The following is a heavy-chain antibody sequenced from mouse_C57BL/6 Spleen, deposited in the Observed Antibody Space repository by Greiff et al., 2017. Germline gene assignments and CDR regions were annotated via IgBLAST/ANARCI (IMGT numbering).Heavy chain of an antibody. J-gene: IGHJ1*03. Sequence: QVQLKQPGTELVKPGASVKLSCKASGYTFTSYWMHWVKQRPGQGLEWIGNINPSNGGTNYNEKFKSKATLTVDKSSSTAYMQLSSLTSEDSAVYYCARVDSIITTVVAPYFDVWGTGTTVTVSS. CDR3: ARVDSIITTVVAPYFDV. CDR2: INPSNGGT. CDR1: GYTFTSYW. D-gene: IGHD1-1*01. V-gene: IGHV1-53*01.